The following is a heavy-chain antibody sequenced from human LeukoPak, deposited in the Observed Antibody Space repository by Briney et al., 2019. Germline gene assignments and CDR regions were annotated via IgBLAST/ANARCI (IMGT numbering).Heavy chain of an antibody. CDR2: MYTSGST. V-gene: IGHV4-4*07. J-gene: IGHJ2*01. CDR1: GGSISSYY. Sequence: PSETLSLTCTVSGGSISSYYWTWIRQPAGKGLECIGRMYTSGSTNYNPSLKSRVSISVDKSKNQFSLKLSSVTAADTAVYYCARETRSSLGACSSASCPTYFDVWGRGTLVTVSS. D-gene: IGHD2-2*01. CDR3: ARETRSSLGACSSASCPTYFDV.